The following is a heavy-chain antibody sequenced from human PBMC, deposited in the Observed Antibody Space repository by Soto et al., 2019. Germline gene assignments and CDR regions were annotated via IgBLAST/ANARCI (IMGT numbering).Heavy chain of an antibody. J-gene: IGHJ6*02. CDR2: IIPIFGTA. CDR3: ARGLKLLYSAAYYYYGMDV. Sequence: ASVKVSCKASGGTFSSYAISWVRQAPGQGLEWMGGIIPIFGTANYAQKFQGRVTITADESTSTAYMELSSLRSEDTAVYYCARGLKLLYSAAYYYYGMDVWGQGTTVTVSS. D-gene: IGHD2-8*01. CDR1: GGTFSSYA. V-gene: IGHV1-69*13.